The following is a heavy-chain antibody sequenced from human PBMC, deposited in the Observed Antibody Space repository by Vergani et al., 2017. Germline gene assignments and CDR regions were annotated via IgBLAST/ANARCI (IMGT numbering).Heavy chain of an antibody. CDR1: GFTFSSYE. CDR2: ISSSGSTI. Sequence: EVQLVESGGGLVQPGGSLRLSCAASGFTFSSYEMNWVRQAPGKGLEWVSYISSSGSTIYYADSVKGRFTISRDNAKNSLYLQMNSLRAEDTAVYYCARVGVYGSGSYIHYYYGMDVWGQGP. V-gene: IGHV3-48*03. CDR3: ARVGVYGSGSYIHYYYGMDV. D-gene: IGHD3-10*01. J-gene: IGHJ6*02.